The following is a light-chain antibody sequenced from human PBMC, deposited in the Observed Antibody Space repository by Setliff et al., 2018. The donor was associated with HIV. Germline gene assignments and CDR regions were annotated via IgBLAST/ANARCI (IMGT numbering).Light chain of an antibody. J-gene: IGLJ1*01. V-gene: IGLV2-14*03. CDR3: CSYARGSTYV. CDR1: SSDIGRYNY. CDR2: DVS. Sequence: QSVLTQPASVSGSPGQSITISCTGTSSDIGRYNYVSWYQQYPGKGPTLVIFDVSERPSGVSIRFSGSKSGNTASLIISGLQPDDEADYYCCSYARGSTYVFGSGTKVTVL.